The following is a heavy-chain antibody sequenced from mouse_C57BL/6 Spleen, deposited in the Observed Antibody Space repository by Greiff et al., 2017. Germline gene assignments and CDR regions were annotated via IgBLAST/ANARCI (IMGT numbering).Heavy chain of an antibody. CDR3: TRGDSSGYKYFDY. CDR1: GYTFTDYE. V-gene: IGHV1-15*01. J-gene: IGHJ2*01. Sequence: QVQLQQSGAELVRPGASVTLSCKASGYTFTDYEMHWVKQTPVHGLEWIGAIDPETGGTAYNQKFKGKAILTADKSSSTAYMELRSLTSEDSAVYYGTRGDSSGYKYFDYWGQGTTLTVSS. D-gene: IGHD3-2*02. CDR2: IDPETGGT.